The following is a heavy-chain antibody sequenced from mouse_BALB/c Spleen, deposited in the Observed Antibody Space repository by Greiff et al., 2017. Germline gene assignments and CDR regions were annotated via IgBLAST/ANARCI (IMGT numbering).Heavy chain of an antibody. CDR2: INSNGGST. J-gene: IGHJ4*01. CDR1: GFTFSSYG. V-gene: IGHV5-6-3*01. Sequence: EVKLMESGGGLVQPGGSLKLSCAASGFTFSSYGMSWVRQTPDKRLELVATINSNGGSTYYPDSVKGRFTISRDNAKNTLYLQMSSLKSEDTAMYYCARDRRNYAMDYWGQGTSVTVSS. CDR3: ARDRRNYAMDY.